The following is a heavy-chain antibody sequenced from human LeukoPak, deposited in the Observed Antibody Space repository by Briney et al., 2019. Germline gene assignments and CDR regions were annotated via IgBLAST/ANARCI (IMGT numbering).Heavy chain of an antibody. D-gene: IGHD3-3*01. J-gene: IGHJ4*02. V-gene: IGHV1-69*13. Sequence: GASVKVSCKASGYTFTSYGISWVRQAPGQGLEWMGGIIPIFGTANYAQKFQGRVTITADESTSTAYMELSSLRSEDTAVYYCARGHPPSYYDFWSGYYLPDFDYWGQGTLVTVSS. CDR3: ARGHPPSYYDFWSGYYLPDFDY. CDR2: IIPIFGTA. CDR1: GYTFTSYG.